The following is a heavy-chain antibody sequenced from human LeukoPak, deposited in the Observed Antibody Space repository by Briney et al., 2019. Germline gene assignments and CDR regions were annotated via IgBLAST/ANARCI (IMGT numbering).Heavy chain of an antibody. Sequence: GGSLRLSCTTSGFTFSDFAISWVRQAPGKGLEWVGFIRSKDYGGATYYAASVKGRFTITRDDSKGIAYLQMRSLKIEDTAVYCAKTGAFDIWGQGTMVTVSS. CDR3: KTGAFDI. CDR1: GFTFSDFA. D-gene: IGHD4/OR15-4a*01. J-gene: IGHJ3*02. V-gene: IGHV3-49*04. CDR2: IRSKDYGGAT.